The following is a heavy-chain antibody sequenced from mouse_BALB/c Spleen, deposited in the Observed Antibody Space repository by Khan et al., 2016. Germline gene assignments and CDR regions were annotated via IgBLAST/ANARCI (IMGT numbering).Heavy chain of an antibody. J-gene: IGHJ2*01. CDR1: GYTFTNYG. V-gene: IGHV9-1*02. CDR2: INTYTGEP. CDR3: ATYYLYYFDY. D-gene: IGHD1-1*01. Sequence: QIQLVQSGPELKKPGETVKISCKASGYTFTNYGMNWVKQAPEKGLKWMGWINTYTGEPTYADDFKGRFAFSLETSASTAYLQINNLKNEDMATYFCATYYLYYFDYWGQGTTLTVSS.